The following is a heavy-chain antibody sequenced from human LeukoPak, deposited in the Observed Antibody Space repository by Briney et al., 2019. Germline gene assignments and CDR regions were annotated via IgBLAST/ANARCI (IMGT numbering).Heavy chain of an antibody. CDR3: AKGVSGYQGGWFDP. CDR2: ISWNSSSI. J-gene: IGHJ5*02. CDR1: GFTFDDYS. Sequence: SLTLSCAASGFTFDDYSMHWVRQPPGKGLEWVAGISWNSSSIGYAYSVKGRFTISRDNAKNSPYLQMNSLRAEDTALYYCAKGVSGYQGGWFDPWGQGTLVTVSS. V-gene: IGHV3-9*01. D-gene: IGHD3-22*01.